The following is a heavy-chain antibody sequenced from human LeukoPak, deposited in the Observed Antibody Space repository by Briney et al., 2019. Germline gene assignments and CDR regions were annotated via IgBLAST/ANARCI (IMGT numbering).Heavy chain of an antibody. CDR2: IYYGGST. J-gene: IGHJ4*02. CDR3: ARYQTNYYDSSGFVDY. Sequence: SETLSLTCTVSGGSISSGGYYWSWIRQHPGKGLEWIGYIYYGGSTYYNPSLKSRVTISVDTSKNQFSLKLSSVTAADTAVYYCARYQTNYYDSSGFVDYWGQGTLVTVSS. V-gene: IGHV4-31*03. D-gene: IGHD3-22*01. CDR1: GGSISSGGYY.